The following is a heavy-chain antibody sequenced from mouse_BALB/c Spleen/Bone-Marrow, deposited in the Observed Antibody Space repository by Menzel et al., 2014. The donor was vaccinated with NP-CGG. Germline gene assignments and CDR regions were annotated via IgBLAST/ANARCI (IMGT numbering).Heavy chain of an antibody. CDR2: IHYSGST. J-gene: IGHJ2*01. Sequence: EVQLQQSGPDLVKPSQSLSLTCTVTGYSITGGYSWHWIRQFPGNKLEWMGYIHYSGSTNYNPSLKSRISITRGTSKNQFYLQLNSVTTEDTATYYCASLYRYNYWGQGTTLTVSS. D-gene: IGHD2-14*01. CDR3: ASLYRYNY. CDR1: GYSITGGYS. V-gene: IGHV3-1*02.